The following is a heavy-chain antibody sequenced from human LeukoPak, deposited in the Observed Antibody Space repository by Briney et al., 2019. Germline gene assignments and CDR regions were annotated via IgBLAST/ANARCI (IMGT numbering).Heavy chain of an antibody. J-gene: IGHJ4*02. V-gene: IGHV4-34*01. CDR3: ARVSPGRQLWLLLTRYFDY. Sequence: SETLSLTCAVYGGSFSGYYWSWIRQPPGKGLEWIGEINHSGSTNYNPSLKSRVTISVDTSKNQFSLKLSSVTAADTAVYYCARVSPGRQLWLLLTRYFDYWGQGTLVTVSS. D-gene: IGHD5-18*01. CDR1: GGSFSGYY. CDR2: INHSGST.